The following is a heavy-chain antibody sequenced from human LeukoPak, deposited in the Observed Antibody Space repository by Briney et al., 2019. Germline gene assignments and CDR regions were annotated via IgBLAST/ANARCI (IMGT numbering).Heavy chain of an antibody. J-gene: IGHJ4*02. D-gene: IGHD2-21*01. CDR2: INGDGSTT. CDR1: GFTFSSSW. CDR3: ARDRAKVIATLME. Sequence: GGSLRLSCAASGFTFSSSWMHWVRQSPEKGLVWVARINGDGSTTSFADSVKGRFTISRDNSKNTLYLQMNSLRAEDTAFYYCARDRAKVIATLMEWGQGTLVTVSS. V-gene: IGHV3-74*01.